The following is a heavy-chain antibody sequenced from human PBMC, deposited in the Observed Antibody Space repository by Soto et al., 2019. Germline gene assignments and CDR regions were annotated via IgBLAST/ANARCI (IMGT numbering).Heavy chain of an antibody. J-gene: IGHJ6*03. CDR3: AKDPLYKWNDEVSYYYYMDV. CDR1: GFTFSNYA. V-gene: IGHV3-23*01. CDR2: ISRSGDRT. Sequence: EVQLLESGGGLVQPGGSLRLSCAASGFTFSNYAMNWVRQAPGKGLEWVSAISRSGDRTYYADSVKGRFTISRDNSKNTLYLQVNSLRAEDTAVYYCAKDPLYKWNDEVSYYYYMDVWGKGTTVIVSS. D-gene: IGHD1-1*01.